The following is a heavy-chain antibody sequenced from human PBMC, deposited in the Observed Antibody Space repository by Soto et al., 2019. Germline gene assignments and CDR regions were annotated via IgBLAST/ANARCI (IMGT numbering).Heavy chain of an antibody. V-gene: IGHV3-66*01. CDR1: GFIFINYC. D-gene: IGHD3-10*01. CDR3: ARDAYYGSGSLNFDY. J-gene: IGHJ4*02. Sequence: GGSLRLSCTASGFIFINYCMNWVRQAPGKGLEWVSVIYSGGSTYYADSVKGRFTISRDNSKNTLYLQMNSLRAEDTAVYYCARDAYYGSGSLNFDYWGQGTLVTVSS. CDR2: IYSGGST.